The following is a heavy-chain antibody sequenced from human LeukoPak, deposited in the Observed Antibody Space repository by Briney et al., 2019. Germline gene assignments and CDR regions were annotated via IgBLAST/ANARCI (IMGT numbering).Heavy chain of an antibody. J-gene: IGHJ4*02. V-gene: IGHV3-48*03. Sequence: GGSLRLSCAASGFTFNSYEMNWVRQAPGKGLEWVSYISSSGSTIYYADSVKGRFTISRDNAKNSLYLQMNSLRAEDTAVYYCARELRYYDSSGSDYWGQGTLVTVSS. CDR2: ISSSGSTI. CDR3: ARELRYYDSSGSDY. D-gene: IGHD3-22*01. CDR1: GFTFNSYE.